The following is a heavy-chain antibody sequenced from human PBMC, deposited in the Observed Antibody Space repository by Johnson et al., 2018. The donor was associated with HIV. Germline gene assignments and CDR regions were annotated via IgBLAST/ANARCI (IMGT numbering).Heavy chain of an antibody. CDR2: ISSGDRA. D-gene: IGHD3-10*01. CDR3: ARGTITLIRGVIGFDI. V-gene: IGHV3-53*01. CDR1: GFTVSSNY. Sequence: EVQLVESGGGLIQPGGSLRLSCAASGFTVSSNYMSWVRQAPAKGLEWVSVISSGDRAFYGDSVMGRFSIPRDNSKNTLNLQMNTLRAEDTAVYYCARGTITLIRGVIGFDIWDQGTMVTVSS. J-gene: IGHJ3*02.